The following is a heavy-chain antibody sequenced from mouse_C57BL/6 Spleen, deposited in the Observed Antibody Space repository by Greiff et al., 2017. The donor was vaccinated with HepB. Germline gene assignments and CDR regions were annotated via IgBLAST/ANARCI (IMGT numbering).Heavy chain of an antibody. CDR2: ISDGGSYT. Sequence: EVMLVESGGGLVKPGGSLKLSCAASGFTFSSYAMSWVRQTPEKRLEWVATISDGGSYTYYPDNVKGRFTISRDNDKNNLYLQMSHLKSEDTAMYYWARGELGFAWFAYWGQGTLVTVSA. V-gene: IGHV5-4*03. CDR1: GFTFSSYA. J-gene: IGHJ3*01. D-gene: IGHD4-1*01. CDR3: ARGELGFAWFAY.